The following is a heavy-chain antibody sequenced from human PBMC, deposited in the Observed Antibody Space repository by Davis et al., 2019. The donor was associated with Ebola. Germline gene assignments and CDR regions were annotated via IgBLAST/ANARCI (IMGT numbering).Heavy chain of an antibody. CDR1: GFTFSSYA. Sequence: GGSLRLSCAASGFTFSSYAMHWVRQAPGKGLEWVANIKQDGSEKYYVDSVKGRFTISRDNAKNSLYLQMNSLRAEDTAVYYCARDLAVTAILYWYFDLWGRGTLVTVSS. D-gene: IGHD2-21*02. J-gene: IGHJ2*01. CDR3: ARDLAVTAILYWYFDL. CDR2: IKQDGSEK. V-gene: IGHV3-7*01.